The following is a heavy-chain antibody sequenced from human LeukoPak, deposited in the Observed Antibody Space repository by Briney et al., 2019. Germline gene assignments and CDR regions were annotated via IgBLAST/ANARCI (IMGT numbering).Heavy chain of an antibody. V-gene: IGHV4-59*01. Sequence: SETLSLTCTVSGGSISSYYWSWIRQPPGKGLEWIGYIYYSGSTNSNPSLKSRVTISVDTSKNQFSLKLSSVTAADTAVYYCARLGGSDRQHWGQGTLVTVSS. CDR1: GGSISSYY. D-gene: IGHD1-26*01. J-gene: IGHJ1*01. CDR3: ARLGGSDRQH. CDR2: IYYSGST.